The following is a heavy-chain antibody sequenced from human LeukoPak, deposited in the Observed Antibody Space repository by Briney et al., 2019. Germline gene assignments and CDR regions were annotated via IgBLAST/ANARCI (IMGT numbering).Heavy chain of an antibody. D-gene: IGHD3-9*01. CDR3: AKTTMTGLDAFDI. J-gene: IGHJ3*02. Sequence: LSETLSLTCTVSGVSVSSSSYYWSWLRQPPGTGLEWIGYIYYTGTTNYNPSLKSRVTISVDTSKNQFSLKLTSVTAADTAVYYCAKTTMTGLDAFDIWGQGTMVTVSS. CDR2: IYYTGTT. V-gene: IGHV4-61*01. CDR1: GVSVSSSSYY.